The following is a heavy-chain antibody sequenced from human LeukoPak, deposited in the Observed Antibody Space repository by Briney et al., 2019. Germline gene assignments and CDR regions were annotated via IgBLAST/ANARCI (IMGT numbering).Heavy chain of an antibody. D-gene: IGHD3-22*01. CDR1: GGSFSGYY. V-gene: IGHV4-59*10. Sequence: SETLSLTCAVYGGSFSGYYWSWIRQPAGKGLEWIGRIYTSGSTNYNPSLKSRVTMSVDTSKNQFSLKLSSVTAADTAVYYCARVSVADTYYYDSSGDTWFDPWGQGTLVTVSS. CDR2: IYTSGST. J-gene: IGHJ5*02. CDR3: ARVSVADTYYYDSSGDTWFDP.